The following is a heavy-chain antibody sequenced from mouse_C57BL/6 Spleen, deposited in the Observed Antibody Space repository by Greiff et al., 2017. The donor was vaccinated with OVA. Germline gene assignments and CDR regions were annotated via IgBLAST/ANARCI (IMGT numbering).Heavy chain of an antibody. D-gene: IGHD3-2*02. J-gene: IGHJ4*01. Sequence: QVQLQQSGPELVKPGASVKISCKASGYAFSSSWMNWVKQRPGKGLEWIGRIYPGDGDTNYNGKFKGKATLTADKSSSTAYMQLSSLTSEDSAVYFCASRDSSGLSYAMDYWGQGTSVTVSS. CDR3: ASRDSSGLSYAMDY. CDR1: GYAFSSSW. CDR2: IYPGDGDT. V-gene: IGHV1-82*01.